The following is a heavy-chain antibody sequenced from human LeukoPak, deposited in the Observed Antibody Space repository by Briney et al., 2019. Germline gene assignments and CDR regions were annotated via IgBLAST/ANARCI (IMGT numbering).Heavy chain of an antibody. J-gene: IGHJ4*02. CDR2: ISDDGRHK. CDR3: AKDRETTASGTFDY. Sequence: GGSLRLSCAASGFTFNNYGIHYVRQAPGKGLEWVAVISDDGRHKNYADSVKGRSTISRDNSNNTLYLQMNSLRVEDTGVYYCAKDRETTASGTFDYWGQGTLVTVSS. V-gene: IGHV3-30*18. CDR1: GFTFNNYG. D-gene: IGHD6-13*01.